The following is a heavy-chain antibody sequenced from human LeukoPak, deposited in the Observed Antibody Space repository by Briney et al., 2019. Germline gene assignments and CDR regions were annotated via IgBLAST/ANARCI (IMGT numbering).Heavy chain of an antibody. CDR1: GYSISSGYY. D-gene: IGHD6-13*01. Sequence: SETLSLTCTVSGYSISSGYYWSWIRQPPGKGLVWIGYIHYSGSTNYSPSLKSRVTISVDTSKNQFSLNLTSVTAADTAVYYCARQGPYTYSSSHTQYYYYYMDVWGKGTTVTVFS. J-gene: IGHJ6*03. CDR3: ARQGPYTYSSSHTQYYYYYMDV. CDR2: IHYSGST. V-gene: IGHV4-61*01.